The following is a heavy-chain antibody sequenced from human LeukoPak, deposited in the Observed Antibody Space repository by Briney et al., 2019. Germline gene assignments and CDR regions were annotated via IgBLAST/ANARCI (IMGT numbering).Heavy chain of an antibody. J-gene: IGHJ3*02. D-gene: IGHD3-3*01. Sequence: GGSLRLSCAASGFTFSSYSMNWVRQAPGKGLEWVSSISSSSSYIYYADSVKGRFTISRDNAKNSLYLQMNSLRAEDTAVYYCAALTPYDFWRGPLGDAFDIWGQGTMVTVSS. CDR3: AALTPYDFWRGPLGDAFDI. CDR2: ISSSSSYI. CDR1: GFTFSSYS. V-gene: IGHV3-21*01.